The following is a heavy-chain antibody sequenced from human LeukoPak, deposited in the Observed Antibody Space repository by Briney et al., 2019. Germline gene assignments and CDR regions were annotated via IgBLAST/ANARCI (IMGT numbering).Heavy chain of an antibody. D-gene: IGHD3-10*01. V-gene: IGHV1-46*01. CDR3: ARSFPTMVRGPLNYYYGMDV. CDR1: GYTFTSYY. J-gene: IGHJ6*02. Sequence: ASVKVSCKASGYTFTSYYMHWVRQAPGQGLEWMGIINPSGGSTSYAQKFQGRVTMTRDTSTSTVYMELSSLGSEDTAVYYCARSFPTMVRGPLNYYYGMDVWGQGTTVTVSS. CDR2: INPSGGST.